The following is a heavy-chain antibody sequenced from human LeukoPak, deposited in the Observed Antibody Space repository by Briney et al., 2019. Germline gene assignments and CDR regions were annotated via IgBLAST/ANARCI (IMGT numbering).Heavy chain of an antibody. CDR2: IYYSGST. V-gene: IGHV4-59*01. D-gene: IGHD4-23*01. J-gene: IGHJ4*02. CDR1: GGSISSYY. CDR3: ARIEDYGGNSVNY. Sequence: SETLSLTCTVSGGSISSYYWSWIRQPPGKGLEWIGYIYYSGSTNYNPSLKSRVTVSVDTSKNQFSLKLSSVTAADTAVYYCARIEDYGGNSVNYWGQGTLVTVSS.